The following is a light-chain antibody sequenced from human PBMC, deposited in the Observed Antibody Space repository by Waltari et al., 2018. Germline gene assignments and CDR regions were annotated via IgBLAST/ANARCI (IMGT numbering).Light chain of an antibody. CDR3: QQYVNSPPTWT. Sequence: EGVLTQSPGTLSLSPGDRATLSCRASQSVNSDFLGWYQQKPGQAPRLLIYGASSRATGVPDRFICSGSGTDFTLSISRLEPEDFAVYYCQQYVNSPPTWTFGQGTKVEIK. V-gene: IGKV3-20*01. CDR2: GAS. J-gene: IGKJ1*01. CDR1: QSVNSDF.